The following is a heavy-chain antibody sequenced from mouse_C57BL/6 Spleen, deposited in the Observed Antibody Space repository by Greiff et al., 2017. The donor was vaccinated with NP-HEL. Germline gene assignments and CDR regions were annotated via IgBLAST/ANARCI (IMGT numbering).Heavy chain of an antibody. J-gene: IGHJ1*03. CDR3: ARYITTVEGYFDV. CDR2: IWTGGGT. Sequence: QVQLKESGPGLVAPSQSLSITCTVSGFSLTSYAISWVRQPPGKGLEWLGVIWTGGGTNYNSALKSRLSISKDNSKSQVFLQMNSLQSEDTDRYYCARYITTVEGYFDVWGTGTTVTVSS. D-gene: IGHD1-1*01. CDR1: GFSLTSYA. V-gene: IGHV2-9-1*01.